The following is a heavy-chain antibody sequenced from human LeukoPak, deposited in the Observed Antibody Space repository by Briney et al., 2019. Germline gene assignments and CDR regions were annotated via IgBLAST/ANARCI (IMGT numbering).Heavy chain of an antibody. Sequence: GESLKISCKGSGYSFTTYWIGWVRQLPGKGLEWMGIIYPGDSDTRYSPSFQGQVTISADKSISTAYLQWSSLKASDTAMYYCARRGFYYGSGSYYYGMDVWGQGTTVTVSS. D-gene: IGHD3-10*01. CDR3: ARRGFYYGSGSYYYGMDV. J-gene: IGHJ6*02. CDR1: GYSFTTYW. V-gene: IGHV5-51*01. CDR2: IYPGDSDT.